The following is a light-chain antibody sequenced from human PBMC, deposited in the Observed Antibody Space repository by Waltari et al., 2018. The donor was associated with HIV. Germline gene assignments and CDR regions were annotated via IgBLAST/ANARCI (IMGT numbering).Light chain of an antibody. CDR3: QQYFRTPLT. V-gene: IGKV4-1*01. J-gene: IGKJ4*01. CDR1: QNILYTSTTKYY. CDR2: WPS. Sequence: DTVLTQSPDLLAVSLGEPATLTCKSSQNILYTSTTKYYLAWYQPKSRQPPKLPIKWPSIRESGVPVRFSGGGSETDFTLTISGLEAEDVAVYYCQQYFRTPLTFGGGTKVEIK.